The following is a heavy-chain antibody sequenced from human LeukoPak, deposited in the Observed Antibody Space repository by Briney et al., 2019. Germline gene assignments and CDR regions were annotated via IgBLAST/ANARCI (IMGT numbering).Heavy chain of an antibody. V-gene: IGHV1-69*13. J-gene: IGHJ6*03. Sequence: SVKVSCKASGGTFSSYAISWVRQAPGQGLEWMGGIIPIFGTANYAQKFQGRVTITADESTGTAYMELSSLRSEDTAVYYCARAPYYYYYMDVWGKGTTVTVSS. CDR3: ARAPYYYYYMDV. CDR2: IIPIFGTA. CDR1: GGTFSSYA.